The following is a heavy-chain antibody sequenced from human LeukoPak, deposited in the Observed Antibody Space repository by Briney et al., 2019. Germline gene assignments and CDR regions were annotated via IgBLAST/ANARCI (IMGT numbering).Heavy chain of an antibody. CDR2: INHSGST. CDR3: ARAPNDAYFDY. V-gene: IGHV4-34*01. J-gene: IGHJ4*02. Sequence: PSETLSLTCTVYGGSFSGYYWSWIRQPPGKGLEWIGEINHSGSTNYNPSLKSRVTISVDTSKNQFSLKLSSVTAADTAVYYCARAPNDAYFDYWGQGTLVTVSS. D-gene: IGHD1-1*01. CDR1: GGSFSGYY.